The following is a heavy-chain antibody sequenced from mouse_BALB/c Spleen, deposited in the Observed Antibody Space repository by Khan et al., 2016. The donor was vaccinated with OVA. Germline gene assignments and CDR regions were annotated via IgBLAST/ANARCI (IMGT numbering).Heavy chain of an antibody. D-gene: IGHD4-1*01. V-gene: IGHV1-5*01. J-gene: IGHJ3*01. CDR3: TRRNWDVAWFDY. CDR2: IYPGNTDT. CDR1: GYTFTSYW. Sequence: EVQLQESGTVLARPGASVKMSCKASGYTFTSYWMHWVKQRPGQGLEWIGDIYPGNTDTTYNQKFKGKAKLTAVTSTSTAYMELSSLTNEDSAVYYCTRRNWDVAWFDYWGQGTLVTVSA.